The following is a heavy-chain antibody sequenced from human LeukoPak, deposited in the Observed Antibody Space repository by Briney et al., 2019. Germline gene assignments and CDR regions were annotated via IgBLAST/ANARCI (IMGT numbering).Heavy chain of an antibody. CDR1: GFTFSNYW. V-gene: IGHV3-7*01. Sequence: GGSLRLSCAASGFTFSNYWMSWVRQAPGKGLEWVANIKKDGSEKYYVDSVKGRFTISRDNPKNSLYLQMNSLRAEDTAVYYCARDGNSGYDPDAFDIWGQGTMVTVSS. J-gene: IGHJ3*02. CDR2: IKKDGSEK. CDR3: ARDGNSGYDPDAFDI. D-gene: IGHD5-12*01.